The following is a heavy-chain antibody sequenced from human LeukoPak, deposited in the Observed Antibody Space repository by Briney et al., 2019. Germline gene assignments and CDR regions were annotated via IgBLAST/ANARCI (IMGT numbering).Heavy chain of an antibody. CDR3: AKDQLQIYVD. V-gene: IGHV3-30*04. Sequence: PGGSLRLSCAASGFTFSSYAMHWVRQAPGKGLEWVAVISYDGSNKYYADSVKGRFTISRDNSKNTLYLQMNSLRAEDTAVYYCAKDQLQIYVDWGQGTLVTVSS. CDR2: ISYDGSNK. D-gene: IGHD4-23*01. CDR1: GFTFSSYA. J-gene: IGHJ4*02.